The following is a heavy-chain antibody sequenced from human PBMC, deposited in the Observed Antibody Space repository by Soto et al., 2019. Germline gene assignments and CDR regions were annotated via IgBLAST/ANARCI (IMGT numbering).Heavy chain of an antibody. D-gene: IGHD2-8*01. CDR3: AKYCSSDVCFDY. CDR2: ISGSGDTK. CDR1: GFTFSSCS. V-gene: IGHV3-48*02. Sequence: GGSLRLSCASSGFTFSSCSMNWVRQAPGKGLEWVSFISGSGDTKYYADSVKGRFTISRDNAKNSLCLQMSSLRDEDTAVYYCAKYCSSDVCFDYWGQGTLVTVS. J-gene: IGHJ4*02.